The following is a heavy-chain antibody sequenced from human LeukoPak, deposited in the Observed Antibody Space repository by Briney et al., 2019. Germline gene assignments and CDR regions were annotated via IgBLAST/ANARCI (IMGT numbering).Heavy chain of an antibody. CDR1: GFTFSSYW. CDR3: ARRYTRLQLWFGESSYYYYMDV. V-gene: IGHV3-7*01. Sequence: PGGSLRLSCAASGFTFSSYWMSWVRQAPGKGLEWVANIKRDGSEKYYVDSVKGRFTISRDNAKNSLYLQMNSLRAEDTAVYYCARRYTRLQLWFGESSYYYYMDVWGKGTTVTISS. D-gene: IGHD3-10*01. J-gene: IGHJ6*03. CDR2: IKRDGSEK.